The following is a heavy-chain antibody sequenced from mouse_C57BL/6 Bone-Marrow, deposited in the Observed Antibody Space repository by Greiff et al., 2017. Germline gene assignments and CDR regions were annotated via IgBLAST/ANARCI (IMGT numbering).Heavy chain of an antibody. V-gene: IGHV5-6*01. J-gene: IGHJ2*01. CDR3: ARQGGGFDY. CDR1: GFTFSSYG. Sequence: EVKLMESGGDLVKPGGSLKLSCAASGFTFSSYGMSWVRQTPDKRLEWVATISSGGSYTYYPDSVKGRFTISRDNAKNTLYLQMSSLKSEDTAVYYCARQGGGFDYWGQGTTLTVSS. CDR2: ISSGGSYT.